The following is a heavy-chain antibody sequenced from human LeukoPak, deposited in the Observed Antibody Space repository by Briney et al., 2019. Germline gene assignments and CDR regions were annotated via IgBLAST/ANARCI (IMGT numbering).Heavy chain of an antibody. V-gene: IGHV4-34*01. D-gene: IGHD3-16*02. J-gene: IGHJ6*03. Sequence: GSLRLSCLASGFTFGSYALHWIRQSPKKWPEWIGAINHGGTTIYNPSLKIRVTISIDTSKNQFSLILNAVTAADAAVYYRVRGRAGLRLGQSSLRPGHDYYYYMDVWATGTAVTVSS. CDR2: INHGGTT. CDR1: GFTFGSYA. CDR3: VRGRAGLRLGQSSLRPGHDYYYYMDV.